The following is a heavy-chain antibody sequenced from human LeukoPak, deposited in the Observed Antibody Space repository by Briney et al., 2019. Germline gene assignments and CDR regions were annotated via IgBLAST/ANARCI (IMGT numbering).Heavy chain of an antibody. CDR2: INHSGST. CDR1: GFTFSSYG. Sequence: LRLSCAASGFTFSSYGMHWVRQAPGKGLEWIGEINHSGSTNYNPSLKSRVTISVDTSKNQFSLKLSSVTAADTAVYYCASWYYYDSSAMGAFDIWGQGTMVTVSS. V-gene: IGHV4-34*01. D-gene: IGHD3-22*01. J-gene: IGHJ3*02. CDR3: ASWYYYDSSAMGAFDI.